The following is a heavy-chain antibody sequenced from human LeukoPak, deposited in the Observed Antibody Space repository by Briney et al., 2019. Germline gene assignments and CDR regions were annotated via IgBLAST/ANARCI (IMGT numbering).Heavy chain of an antibody. CDR2: IYYSGST. Sequence: KPSETLSLTCTVSGGSISSYYWSWIRQPPGKGLEWIGYIYYSGSTNYNPSLKSRVTISVDTSKNQFSLKLSSVTAADTAVYYCARDTYYYYYGMDVWGRGTTVTVSS. V-gene: IGHV4-59*01. CDR1: GGSISSYY. CDR3: ARDTYYYYYGMDV. J-gene: IGHJ6*02.